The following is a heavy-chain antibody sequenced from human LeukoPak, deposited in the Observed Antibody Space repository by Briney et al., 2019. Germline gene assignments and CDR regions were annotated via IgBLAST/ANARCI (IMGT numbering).Heavy chain of an antibody. CDR2: IYTSGST. Sequence: PSETLSLTCTVSGGSISSGSYYWSWIRQPAGKGLEWIGRIYTSGSTNYNPSLKSRVTISVDTSKNQFSLKLSSVTAADTAVYYCARDRRYSSSWLFDYWGQGTLVTVSS. CDR1: GGSISSGSYY. D-gene: IGHD6-13*01. V-gene: IGHV4-61*02. J-gene: IGHJ4*02. CDR3: ARDRRYSSSWLFDY.